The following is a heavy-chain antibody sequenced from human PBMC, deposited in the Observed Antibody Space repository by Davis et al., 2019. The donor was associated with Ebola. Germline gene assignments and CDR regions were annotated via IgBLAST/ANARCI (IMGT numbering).Heavy chain of an antibody. V-gene: IGHV1-24*01. J-gene: IGHJ5*02. D-gene: IGHD2-15*01. Sequence: ASVKVSCKVSGYTLSELSIHWVRQAPGKGLEWMGGFESEDGETTYAQEFQGRLTLTADTSTDTAYMELSSLRSEDTAVYSCTTLQEGYRSGGSHYRGRWFDPWGQGTLVTVSS. CDR3: TTLQEGYRSGGSHYRGRWFDP. CDR1: GYTLSELS. CDR2: FESEDGET.